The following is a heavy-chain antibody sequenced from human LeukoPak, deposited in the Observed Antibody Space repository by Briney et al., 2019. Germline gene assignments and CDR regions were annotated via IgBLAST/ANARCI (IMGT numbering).Heavy chain of an antibody. CDR2: IKQDGSEK. D-gene: IGHD3-3*01. V-gene: IGHV3-7*01. Sequence: PGGSPRLSCAASGFTFSSYWMSWVRQAPGKGLEWVANIKQDGSEKYYVDSVKGRFTISRDNAKNSLYLQMNSLRAEDTAVYYCARGFDYDFWSGYPSFDYWGQGTLVTVSS. CDR1: GFTFSSYW. CDR3: ARGFDYDFWSGYPSFDY. J-gene: IGHJ4*02.